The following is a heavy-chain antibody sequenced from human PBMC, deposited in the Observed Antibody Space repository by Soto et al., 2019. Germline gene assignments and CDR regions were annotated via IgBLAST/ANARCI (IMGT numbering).Heavy chain of an antibody. J-gene: IGHJ5*02. D-gene: IGHD3-9*01. CDR3: VRDYLLTGFDP. Sequence: SETLSLTCAVYGGSFSGYYWSWIRQPPGKGLEWIGEINHSGSTNYNPSLESRVTISIDASKNQFSLKMKSVTAADTAVYYCVRDYLLTGFDPWGQGALVTVSS. CDR2: INHSGST. CDR1: GGSFSGYY. V-gene: IGHV4-34*01.